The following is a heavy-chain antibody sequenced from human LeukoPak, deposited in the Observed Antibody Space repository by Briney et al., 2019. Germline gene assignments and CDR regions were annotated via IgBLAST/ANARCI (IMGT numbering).Heavy chain of an antibody. V-gene: IGHV4-59*08. CDR2: IYYSGST. Sequence: SETLSLTCTVSGGSISSYYWSWIRQPPGKGLEWIGYIYYSGSTYYNPSLKSRVTISIDTSKNEFSLKLNSVTAADTAVYYCVRGFGDPDGFDYWGQGTLVTVSS. CDR1: GGSISSYY. J-gene: IGHJ4*02. CDR3: VRGFGDPDGFDY. D-gene: IGHD3-10*01.